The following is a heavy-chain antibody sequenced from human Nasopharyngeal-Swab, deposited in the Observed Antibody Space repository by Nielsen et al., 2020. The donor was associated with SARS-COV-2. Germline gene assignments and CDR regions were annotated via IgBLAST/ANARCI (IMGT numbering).Heavy chain of an antibody. V-gene: IGHV3-48*04. CDR3: ARDGDYSGWELTDY. CDR2: ISSSSSTI. Sequence: GESLKISCAASGFIVSSTYMSWVRQAPRKGLEWVSYISSSSSTIYYADSVKGRFTISRDNAKNSLYLQMNSLRAEDTAVYYCARDGDYSGWELTDYWGQGTLVTVSS. CDR1: GFIVSSTY. J-gene: IGHJ4*02. D-gene: IGHD1-26*01.